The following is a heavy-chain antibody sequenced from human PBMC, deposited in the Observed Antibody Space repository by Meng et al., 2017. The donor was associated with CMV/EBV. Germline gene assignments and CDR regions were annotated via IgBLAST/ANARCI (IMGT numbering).Heavy chain of an antibody. CDR3: ARVTSRVAGAFDY. CDR1: GGSISSGDYY. CDR2: IYYSGST. D-gene: IGHD1-14*01. J-gene: IGHJ4*02. V-gene: IGHV4-30-4*08. Sequence: VQLQEQGPVLVKPSQTPSLTSTVSGGSISSGDYYWSWIRQPPGKGLEWIGYIYYSGSTYYNPSLKSRVTISVDTSKNQFSLKLSSVTAADTAVYYCARVTSRVAGAFDYWGQGTLVTVSS.